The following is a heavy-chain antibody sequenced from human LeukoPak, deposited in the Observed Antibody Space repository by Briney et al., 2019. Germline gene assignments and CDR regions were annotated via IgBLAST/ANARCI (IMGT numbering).Heavy chain of an antibody. J-gene: IGHJ5*02. CDR1: GGSISSGDYY. CDR3: ARVSADSYGWNWFDP. V-gene: IGHV4-30-4*01. D-gene: IGHD5-18*01. CDR2: IYYSGST. Sequence: SETLSLTCTVSGGSISSGDYYWSWIRQPPGKGLERIGYIYYSGSTYYNPSLKSRVTISVDTSKNQFSLKLSSVTAADTAVYYCARVSADSYGWNWFDPWGQGTLVTVSS.